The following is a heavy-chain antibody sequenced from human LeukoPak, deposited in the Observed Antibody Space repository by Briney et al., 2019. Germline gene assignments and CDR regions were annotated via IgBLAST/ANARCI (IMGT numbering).Heavy chain of an antibody. V-gene: IGHV3-23*01. Sequence: GGSLRLSCAASGFTFSNYVMSWVRQAPGKGLEWVSSIRSSGSSTSYADSVKGRFTISRDNSQNTVYLQMNSPGAEDTAVYYCAKGLDIVVPYYAMDVWGQGTTVTVSS. D-gene: IGHD2-2*01. CDR2: IRSSGSST. CDR1: GFTFSNYV. J-gene: IGHJ6*02. CDR3: AKGLDIVVPYYAMDV.